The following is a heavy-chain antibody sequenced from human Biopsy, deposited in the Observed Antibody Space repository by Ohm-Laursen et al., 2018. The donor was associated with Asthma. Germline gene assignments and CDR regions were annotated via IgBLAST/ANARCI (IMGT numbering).Heavy chain of an antibody. V-gene: IGHV3-9*01. Sequence: SLRLSCSATGFTFDDYAMHWVRQAPGKGLEWVSGISWNSGSIGYADSVKGRFTISRDNAKNSLYLQMNSLGAEDTALYYCAKGEWELLEANFDYWGQGTLVTVSS. D-gene: IGHD1-26*01. CDR1: GFTFDDYA. CDR3: AKGEWELLEANFDY. CDR2: ISWNSGSI. J-gene: IGHJ4*02.